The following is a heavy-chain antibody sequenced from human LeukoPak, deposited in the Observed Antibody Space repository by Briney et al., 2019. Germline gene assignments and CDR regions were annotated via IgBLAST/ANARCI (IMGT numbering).Heavy chain of an antibody. CDR2: ISGSGGST. D-gene: IGHD3-22*01. J-gene: IGHJ4*02. Sequence: GGSLRLSCAASGFTFSSYAMSWVRQAPGKGLEWVSAISGSGGSTYNADSVKGRFTISRDNSKNTLYLQMNSLRAEDTAVYYCANSGGYYYDSSGYYYFDSWGQGTLVTVSS. CDR3: ANSGGYYYDSSGYYYFDS. V-gene: IGHV3-23*01. CDR1: GFTFSSYA.